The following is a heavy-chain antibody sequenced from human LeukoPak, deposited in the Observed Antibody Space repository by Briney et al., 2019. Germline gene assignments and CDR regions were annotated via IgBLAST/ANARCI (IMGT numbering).Heavy chain of an antibody. CDR1: GFTFSNYD. CDR3: ARESRMVRGVIMKGATVN. CDR2: IGTAGDI. Sequence: GGSLRLSCAASGFTFSNYDMHWVRQATGKGLEWVSGIGTAGDIYYPGSVKGRFTISRDNAKNSLYLQMNSLRAEDTAVYYCARESRMVRGVIMKGATVNWGQGTLVTVSS. J-gene: IGHJ4*02. D-gene: IGHD3-10*01. V-gene: IGHV3-13*01.